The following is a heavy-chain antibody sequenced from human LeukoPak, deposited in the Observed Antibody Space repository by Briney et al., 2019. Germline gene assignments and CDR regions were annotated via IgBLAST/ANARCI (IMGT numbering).Heavy chain of an antibody. D-gene: IGHD3-3*01. CDR3: ARAHGDSFDY. Sequence: SETLSLTCTVSGGSISSGGYYWSWIRQHPGKGLEWIGYIYYSGSTYYNPSLKSRVTISVDTSKNQFSLKLSSVTAADTAAYYCARAHGDSFDYWGQGTLVTVSS. J-gene: IGHJ4*02. V-gene: IGHV4-31*03. CDR1: GGSISSGGYY. CDR2: IYYSGST.